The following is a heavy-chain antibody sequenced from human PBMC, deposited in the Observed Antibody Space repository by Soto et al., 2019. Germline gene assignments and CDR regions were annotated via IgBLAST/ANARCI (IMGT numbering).Heavy chain of an antibody. CDR2: ISGSGGST. Sequence: GGSLKLSCAASGFTFSSYAMSWFRQAPVTLLEWVSAISGSGGSTYYADSVKGRFTISRDNSKNTLYLQMNSLRAEDTAVYYCAKSDTAMAEDYYYYGMDVWGQGTTVTVSS. J-gene: IGHJ6*02. D-gene: IGHD5-18*01. V-gene: IGHV3-23*01. CDR3: AKSDTAMAEDYYYYGMDV. CDR1: GFTFSSYA.